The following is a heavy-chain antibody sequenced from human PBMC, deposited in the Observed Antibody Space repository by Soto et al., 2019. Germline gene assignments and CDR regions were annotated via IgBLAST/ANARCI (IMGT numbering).Heavy chain of an antibody. V-gene: IGHV1-46*03. D-gene: IGHD5-12*01. Sequence: GASVKVSCKASGYTFTSYYMHWVRQAHEQGLEWMGIINPSGGSTSYAQKFQGRVTMTRDTSTSTVYMELSSLRSEDTAVYYCASSSLATTKQNYYYYYMDVWGKGTTVTVSS. J-gene: IGHJ6*03. CDR1: GYTFTSYY. CDR3: ASSSLATTKQNYYYYYMDV. CDR2: INPSGGST.